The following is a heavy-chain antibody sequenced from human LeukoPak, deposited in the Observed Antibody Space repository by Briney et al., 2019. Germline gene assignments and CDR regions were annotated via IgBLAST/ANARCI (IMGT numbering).Heavy chain of an antibody. CDR3: ARDGGLHTNLDY. CDR1: ELTVGSNY. CDR2: ITTSTTVPHI. V-gene: IGHV3-21*01. J-gene: IGHJ4*02. D-gene: IGHD2-15*01. Sequence: GALRLSCAASELTVGSNYMSWVRQAPGKGLEWVSSITTSTTVPHIFYADSVTGRFTISRDNADNSLFLQMNSLRAEDTAVYYCARDGGLHTNLDYWGQGTLVTVSS.